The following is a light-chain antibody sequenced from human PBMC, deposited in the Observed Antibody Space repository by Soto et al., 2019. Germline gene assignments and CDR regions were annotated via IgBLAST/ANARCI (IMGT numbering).Light chain of an antibody. V-gene: IGKV3-20*01. Sequence: EIVVTQSTATLSLSPGERATLSCRASQTVRNNYLAWYQQKPGQAPRLLIYDASSRATGIPDRFSGGGSGTDFTLTISRLEPEDFAVYYCQQFSSYPLTFGGGTKVDI. J-gene: IGKJ4*01. CDR3: QQFSSYPLT. CDR2: DAS. CDR1: QTVRNNY.